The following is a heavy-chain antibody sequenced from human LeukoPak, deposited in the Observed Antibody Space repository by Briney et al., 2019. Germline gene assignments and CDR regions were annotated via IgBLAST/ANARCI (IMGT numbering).Heavy chain of an antibody. CDR3: ARQGFSSGWNLDF. D-gene: IGHD6-19*01. CDR1: GGSISNYY. Sequence: PSETLSLTCSVSGGSISNYYWSWIRQPPGKGLEWRGYIYYSGSTNYNPSLKGRVTISVDTSKNQFSLKLSSVTAADTAVYYCARQGFSSGWNLDFWGQGTLVTVSS. V-gene: IGHV4-59*08. CDR2: IYYSGST. J-gene: IGHJ4*02.